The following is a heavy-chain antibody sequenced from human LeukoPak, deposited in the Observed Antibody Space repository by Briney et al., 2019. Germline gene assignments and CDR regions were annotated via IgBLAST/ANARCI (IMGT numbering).Heavy chain of an antibody. D-gene: IGHD3-10*01. CDR1: GFTFSSYA. CDR2: ISGSGGST. V-gene: IGHV3-23*01. J-gene: IGHJ6*03. Sequence: QSGGSLRLSCAASGFTFSSYAMSWVRQAPGKGLEWVSAISGSGGSTYYADSVKGRFTISRDNSKNTLYLQMNSLRAEDTAVYYCAKPGSYYTYYSFYMDAWGKGTTVTVSS. CDR3: AKPGSYYTYYSFYMDA.